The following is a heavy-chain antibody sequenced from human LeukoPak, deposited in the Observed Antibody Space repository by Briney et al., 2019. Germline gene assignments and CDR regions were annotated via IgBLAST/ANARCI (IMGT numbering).Heavy chain of an antibody. CDR3: ARFSFIVGAEDY. D-gene: IGHD1-26*01. CDR2: IYSGGNT. CDR1: GFTVSSNY. V-gene: IGHV3-53*01. J-gene: IGHJ4*02. Sequence: GALRLSCAASGFTVSSNYMSWVRQAPGKGLDWVSVIYSGGNTYYADSVKGRFTISRDNSKNTLYLQMNSLRAEDTAVYYCARFSFIVGAEDYWGQGTLVTVSS.